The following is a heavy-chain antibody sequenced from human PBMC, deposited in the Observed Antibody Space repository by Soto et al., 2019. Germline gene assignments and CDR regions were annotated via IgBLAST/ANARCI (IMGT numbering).Heavy chain of an antibody. V-gene: IGHV1-18*04. D-gene: IGHD3-3*01. CDR2: ISAYNGNT. J-gene: IGHJ4*02. CDR1: GYTFTSYG. Sequence: ASVKVSCKASGYTFTSYGISWVRQAPGQGLEWMGWISAYNGNTNYAQKLQGRVTMTTDTSTSTAYMELRSLRSGDTAVYYCARVPLTIFGVVNDYWGQGTLVTVSS. CDR3: ARVPLTIFGVVNDY.